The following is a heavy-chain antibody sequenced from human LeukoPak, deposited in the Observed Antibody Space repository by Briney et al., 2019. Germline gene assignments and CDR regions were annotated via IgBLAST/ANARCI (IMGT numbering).Heavy chain of an antibody. Sequence: GGSLRLSCAASGFTFDDYTMHWFGQAPGKVLEWVSLISWDGGSTYYADSVKGRFTISRDDSKNSLYLQMNSLRTEDTALYYCARPFGENYFDYWGQGTLVTVSS. CDR3: ARPFGENYFDY. V-gene: IGHV3-43*01. CDR2: ISWDGGST. D-gene: IGHD3-10*01. CDR1: GFTFDDYT. J-gene: IGHJ4*02.